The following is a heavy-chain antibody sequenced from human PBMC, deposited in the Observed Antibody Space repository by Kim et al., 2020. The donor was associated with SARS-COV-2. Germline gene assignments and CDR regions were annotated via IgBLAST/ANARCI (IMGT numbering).Heavy chain of an antibody. CDR2: ISPIFGTA. J-gene: IGHJ5*02. CDR1: GDTFSRYS. CDR3: PRGPTTVTTMGS. V-gene: IGHV1-69*13. D-gene: IGHD4-17*01. Sequence: SVKVSCKASGDTFSRYSINWVRQAPGQGLEWMGGISPIFGTANYAQKFQGRVTITADEPTSTDYMELSSLRSEDTAVYYCPRGPTTVTTMGSWGQGTLVTVSS.